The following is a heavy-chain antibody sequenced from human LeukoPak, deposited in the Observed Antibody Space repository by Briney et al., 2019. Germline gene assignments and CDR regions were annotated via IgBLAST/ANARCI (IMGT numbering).Heavy chain of an antibody. Sequence: PGGSLRLSCAAPRFIFTNYWIHWVRQAPGKGLVWVSHVNNDGSATSYADSVKGRFTISRDSAKNTVYLHMNSLRVEDTAVYYCTSFFETNWGQGTLVTVSS. CDR1: RFIFTNYW. CDR3: TSFFETN. V-gene: IGHV3-74*01. D-gene: IGHD2/OR15-2a*01. J-gene: IGHJ4*02. CDR2: VNNDGSAT.